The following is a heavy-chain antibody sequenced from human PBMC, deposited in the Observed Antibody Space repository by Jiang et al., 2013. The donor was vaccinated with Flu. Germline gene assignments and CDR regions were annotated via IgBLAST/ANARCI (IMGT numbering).Heavy chain of an antibody. Sequence: CGAEVKKPGASVKVSCKASGYTFTGYYMHWVRQAPGQGLEWMGRINPNSGGTNYAQKFQGRVTMTRDTSISTAYMELSRLRSDDTAVYYCARDLNRIVGAIDYWGQGTLVTVSS. CDR2: INPNSGGT. CDR3: ARDLNRIVGAIDY. J-gene: IGHJ4*02. D-gene: IGHD1-26*01. CDR1: GYTFTGYY. V-gene: IGHV1-2*06.